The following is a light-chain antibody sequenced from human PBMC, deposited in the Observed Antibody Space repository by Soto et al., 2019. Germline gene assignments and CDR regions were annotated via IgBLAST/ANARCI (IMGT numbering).Light chain of an antibody. CDR3: QQYSTSPFT. Sequence: EIVLTQSPGTLSMSPGERATLSCRASQSVSSRYVAWHQQKPGQAPRLLLSGATNRATGIPDRFSGSGSGTDFTLTISRLEPEDFAVYYCQQYSTSPFTFGPGTKVAIK. V-gene: IGKV3-20*01. CDR1: QSVSSRY. J-gene: IGKJ3*01. CDR2: GAT.